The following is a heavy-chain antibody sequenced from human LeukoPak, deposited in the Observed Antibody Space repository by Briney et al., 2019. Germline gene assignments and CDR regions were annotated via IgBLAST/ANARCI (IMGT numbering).Heavy chain of an antibody. CDR3: ARGLWFGDENPPYFDY. CDR2: IYTSEIT. D-gene: IGHD3-10*01. V-gene: IGHV4-61*02. CDR1: GGSISSSNYY. J-gene: IGHJ4*02. Sequence: SETLSLTCSVSGGSISSSNYYWSWIRQPAGKGLEWIGRIYTSEITNYNPSLKSRVTISVDTSRNQFSLKLSSVTAADTAVYYCARGLWFGDENPPYFDYWGQGILVTVSS.